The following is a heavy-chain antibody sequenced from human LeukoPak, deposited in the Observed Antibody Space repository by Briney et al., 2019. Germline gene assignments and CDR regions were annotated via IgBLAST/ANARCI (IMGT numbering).Heavy chain of an antibody. J-gene: IGHJ3*02. CDR2: IYYSGST. D-gene: IGHD4-11*01. CDR1: GASINSVNYY. CDR3: ARQTTVTTTAGWAFDI. Sequence: SETLSLTCTVSGASINSVNYYWGWIRQPPGKGLEWIGSIYYSGSTYYNPSLKSRVTVSVDTSKNQFSLKLSSVTAADTAVYYCARQTTVTTTAGWAFDIWGQGTMVTVSS. V-gene: IGHV4-39*01.